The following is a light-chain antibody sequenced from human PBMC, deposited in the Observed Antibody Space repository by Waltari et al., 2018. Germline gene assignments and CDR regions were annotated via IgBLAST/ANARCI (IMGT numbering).Light chain of an antibody. CDR2: YAS. CDR3: QQRGNGPPIT. J-gene: IGKJ5*01. V-gene: IGKV3-11*01. Sequence: EIVLTQSPATLSLSPGQRATLSCRASQSVSSYLAWFQQKPGQAPRLLIYYASNRAPGIPARFSGSGSETDFILTISSLEPEDFAVYYCQQRGNGPPITFGQGTRLDMK. CDR1: QSVSSY.